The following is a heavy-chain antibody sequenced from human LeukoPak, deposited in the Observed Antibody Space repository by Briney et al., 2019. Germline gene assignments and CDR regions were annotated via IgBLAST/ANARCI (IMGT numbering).Heavy chain of an antibody. V-gene: IGHV3-30*01. CDR1: GFTFNIAW. D-gene: IGHD6-13*01. Sequence: GGSLRLSCAASGFTFNIAWMSWVRQAPGKGLEWVAVISYDGSNKYYADSVKGRFTISRDNSKNTLYLQMNSLRAEDTAVYYCAREQQLVGDYWGQGTLVTVSS. J-gene: IGHJ4*02. CDR3: AREQQLVGDY. CDR2: ISYDGSNK.